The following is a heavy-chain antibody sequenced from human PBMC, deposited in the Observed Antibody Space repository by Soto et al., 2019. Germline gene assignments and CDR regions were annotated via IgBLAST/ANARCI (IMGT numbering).Heavy chain of an antibody. CDR1: GYAFLNYG. D-gene: IGHD3-9*01. V-gene: IGHV1-18*04. J-gene: IGHJ4*02. CDR2: ISPYNGNR. CDR3: ARDFGDLTGNVVKGDIDC. Sequence: AQLVQSGAEVSKPGASVKVSCKASGYAFLNYGISWVRQAPGQGLEWMGWISPYNGNRNSAEDFQGRLSLTTDTSTTTAYMELRGLRPDDTAVYFCARDFGDLTGNVVKGDIDCWGQGTLVTVSP.